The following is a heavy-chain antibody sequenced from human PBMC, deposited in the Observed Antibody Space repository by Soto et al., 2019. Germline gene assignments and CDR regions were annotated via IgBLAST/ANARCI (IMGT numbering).Heavy chain of an antibody. V-gene: IGHV1-69*02. CDR2: IIPIAAIA. CDR1: GGTFSRYT. Sequence: QVQLVQSGAEVKKPGSSVKVSCKASGGTFSRYTINWVRQAPGQGLEWMGRIIPIAAIANYTQKFQARVMISVENSWSTGYMELCSLSSDDTAVYYCARGSNIVRGAPCWFDPWGQGTLVTVSS. CDR3: ARGSNIVRGAPCWFDP. D-gene: IGHD3-10*01. J-gene: IGHJ5*02.